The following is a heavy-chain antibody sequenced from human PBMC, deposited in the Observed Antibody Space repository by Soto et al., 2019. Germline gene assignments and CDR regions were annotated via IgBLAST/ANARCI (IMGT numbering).Heavy chain of an antibody. V-gene: IGHV1-69*01. CDR3: ASVGIAVAGKWYFDY. D-gene: IGHD6-19*01. J-gene: IGHJ4*02. CDR2: IIPICGTA. Sequence: QVQLVQSGAEVKKPGSSVKVSCKASGGTFSSYAISWVRQAPGQGLEWMGGIIPICGTANYAQKFQVRVTSTAEESTSTADMELSSLRAEDTAVYYCASVGIAVAGKWYFDYCGQGTLVTVSS. CDR1: GGTFSSYA.